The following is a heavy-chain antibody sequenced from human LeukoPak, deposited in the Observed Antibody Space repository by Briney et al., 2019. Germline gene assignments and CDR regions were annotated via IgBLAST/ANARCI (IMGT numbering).Heavy chain of an antibody. Sequence: ASVKVSCKASEYTFTDYYIHWVRQAPGQGLEWMGWINPNSGGTKYAQKFQGRVTMTTDTSISTAYMEMSRLTSDDTAVYYCARDAHNGYEFHDWFDPWGQGALVTVSS. CDR1: EYTFTDYY. J-gene: IGHJ5*02. V-gene: IGHV1-2*02. CDR3: ARDAHNGYEFHDWFDP. CDR2: INPNSGGT. D-gene: IGHD5-12*01.